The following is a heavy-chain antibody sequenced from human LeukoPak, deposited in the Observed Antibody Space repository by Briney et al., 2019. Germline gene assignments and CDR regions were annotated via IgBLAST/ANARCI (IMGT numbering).Heavy chain of an antibody. J-gene: IGHJ4*02. CDR3: ARVQLERPDY. Sequence: ASVKVSCKASGYTFTGYYMHWVRQAPGQGLEWMGWINPNSGGTNYAQQFQGRVTMTRDTSISTAYMELSRLRSDDTAVYYCARVQLERPDYWGQGALVTVSS. CDR1: GYTFTGYY. D-gene: IGHD1-1*01. CDR2: INPNSGGT. V-gene: IGHV1-2*02.